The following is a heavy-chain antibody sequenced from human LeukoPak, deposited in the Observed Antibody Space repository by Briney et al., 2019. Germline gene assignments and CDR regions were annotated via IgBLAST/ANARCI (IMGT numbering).Heavy chain of an antibody. Sequence: PGRSLRLSCAASGFTFSSYGMHWVRQAPGKGLEWVAVISYDGSNKYYADSVKGRFTISRDNSKNTLYLQMNSLRAEDTAVYYCAKIAAADDYWGQGTLVTVSS. J-gene: IGHJ4*02. CDR2: ISYDGSNK. CDR1: GFTFSSYG. V-gene: IGHV3-30*18. D-gene: IGHD6-13*01. CDR3: AKIAAADDY.